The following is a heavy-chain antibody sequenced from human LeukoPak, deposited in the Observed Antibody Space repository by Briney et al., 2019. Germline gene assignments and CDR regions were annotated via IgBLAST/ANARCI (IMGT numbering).Heavy chain of an antibody. CDR2: IIPIFGTA. D-gene: IGHD1-26*01. CDR1: GGTFSSYA. V-gene: IGHV1-69*05. Sequence: SVKVSCKASGGTFSSYAISWVRRAPGQGLEWMGRIIPIFGTANYAQKFQGRVTITTDESTSTAYMELSSLRSEDTAVYYCARDRRGSYYPSFDYWGQGTLVTVSS. J-gene: IGHJ4*02. CDR3: ARDRRGSYYPSFDY.